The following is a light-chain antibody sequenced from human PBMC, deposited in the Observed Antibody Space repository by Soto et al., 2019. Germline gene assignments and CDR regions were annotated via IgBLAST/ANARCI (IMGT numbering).Light chain of an antibody. CDR3: VAWDDSPSGHVV. J-gene: IGLJ2*01. Sequence: QSVLTQPPSASGTPGQRVTISCSGSSSNIGSNYVYWYQQLPGTAPKLLIYRNNQRPSGVPDRFSGSKSGTSASLALSGLRSADEAHYYCVAWDDSPSGHVVFGGGTKLTVL. V-gene: IGLV1-47*01. CDR1: SSNIGSNY. CDR2: RNN.